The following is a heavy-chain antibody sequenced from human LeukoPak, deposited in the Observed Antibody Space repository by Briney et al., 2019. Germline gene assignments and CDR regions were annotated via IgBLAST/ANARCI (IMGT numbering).Heavy chain of an antibody. CDR2: IYYSGST. CDR1: SGSISSGGYY. V-gene: IGHV4-31*03. CDR3: ARDNGSPGDYYYGMDV. Sequence: PSQTLSLTCTVSSGSISSGGYYWSWIRQHPGKGLEWIGYIYYSGSTYYNPSLKSRVTISVDTSKNQFSLKLSSVTAADTAVYYCARDNGSPGDYYYGMDVWGQGTTVTVSS. J-gene: IGHJ6*02. D-gene: IGHD3-10*01.